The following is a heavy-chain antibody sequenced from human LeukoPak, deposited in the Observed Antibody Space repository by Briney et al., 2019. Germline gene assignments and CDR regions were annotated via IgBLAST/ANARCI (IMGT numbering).Heavy chain of an antibody. J-gene: IGHJ4*02. CDR3: ARDWHSRNIDY. CDR1: GFTFSSYT. Sequence: PGGSLRLSCAASGFTFSSYTMNWVRQAPGKGLEWVSSISSSSSYIYYADSVKGRFTISRDNAKNSLNLQMNSLRAEDTAMYYCARDWHSRNIDYWGQGTLVTVSS. V-gene: IGHV3-21*01. CDR2: ISSSSSYI. D-gene: IGHD3-22*01.